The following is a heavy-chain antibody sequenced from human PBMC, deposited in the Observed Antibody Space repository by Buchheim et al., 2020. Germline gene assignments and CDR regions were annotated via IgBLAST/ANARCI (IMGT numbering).Heavy chain of an antibody. Sequence: QVQLVESGGGVVQPGRSLRLSCAASGFTFSSYGMHWVRQAPGKGLEWVAVISYDGSNKYYADPVKGRFTISRDNANKLLYLQMNSLRVEDTAVYYCGDPDGYWGQGT. CDR1: GFTFSSYG. CDR2: ISYDGSNK. V-gene: IGHV3-30*03. CDR3: GDPDGY. J-gene: IGHJ4*02. D-gene: IGHD2-21*01.